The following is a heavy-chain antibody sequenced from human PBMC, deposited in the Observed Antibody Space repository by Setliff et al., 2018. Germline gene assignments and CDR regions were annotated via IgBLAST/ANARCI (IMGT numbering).Heavy chain of an antibody. D-gene: IGHD4-17*01. CDR3: ARELGLRAPFDF. Sequence: SETLSLTCRVSGDSISDYHWSWIRQPPEQGLEWIGYIYSSGRTNYNPSLKSRVSLSLDTSKNQFSLDLSSVTPADTAVYYCARELGLRAPFDFWGQGILVTVSS. CDR1: GDSISDYH. V-gene: IGHV4-59*01. J-gene: IGHJ4*02. CDR2: IYSSGRT.